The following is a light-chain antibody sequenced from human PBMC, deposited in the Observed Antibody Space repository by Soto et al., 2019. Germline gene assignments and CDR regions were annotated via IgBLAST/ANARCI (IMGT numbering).Light chain of an antibody. CDR3: QKYNSAPSWT. V-gene: IGKV1-27*01. CDR1: QGISNY. CDR2: AAS. Sequence: DIQMTQSPSSLSASVGDRDTITCRASQGISNYSAWYQHKPGKVPKVLIYAASTLQSGVPSRFSGSGSGTDFTPTISSLEPEDVATYYCQKYNSAPSWTFGQGTKVEIK. J-gene: IGKJ1*01.